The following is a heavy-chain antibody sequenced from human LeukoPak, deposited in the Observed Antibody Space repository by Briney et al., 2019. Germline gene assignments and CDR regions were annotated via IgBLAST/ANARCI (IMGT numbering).Heavy chain of an antibody. J-gene: IGHJ5*02. V-gene: IGHV1-69*06. CDR1: GGTFSSYA. Sequence: GASVKVSCKASGGTFSSYAISWVRQAPGQGLEWMGGIIPIFGTANYAQKFQGRVTITADKSTSTAYMELSSLRPEDAAVYYCARVYGSGSYYFWFDPWGQGTLVTVSS. CDR3: ARVYGSGSYYFWFDP. CDR2: IIPIFGTA. D-gene: IGHD3-10*01.